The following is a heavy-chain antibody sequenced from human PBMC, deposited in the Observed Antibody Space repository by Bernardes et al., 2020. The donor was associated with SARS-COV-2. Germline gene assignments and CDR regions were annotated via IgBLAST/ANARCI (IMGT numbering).Heavy chain of an antibody. Sequence: GSTLQVFCASCGFTFSNYGVHWVRQGPGKGLQWVAVLSHDGSNEYYADSVKGRLTISRDNSKNTLYLQINNLRSEDTAVYYCTRSSDGSGWWDFDYWGQGIQVTVSS. J-gene: IGHJ4*02. D-gene: IGHD6-19*01. CDR1: GFTFSNYG. CDR3: TRSSDGSGWWDFDY. V-gene: IGHV3-30*03. CDR2: LSHDGSNE.